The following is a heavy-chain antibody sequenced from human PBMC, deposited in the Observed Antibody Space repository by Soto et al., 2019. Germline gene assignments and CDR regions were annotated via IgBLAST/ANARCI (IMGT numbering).Heavy chain of an antibody. V-gene: IGHV4-61*01. CDR1: GGSVSSGSYY. CDR2: IYYSGST. Sequence: SETLSLTCTVSGGSVSSGSYYWSWIRQPPGKGLEWIGYIYYSGSTNYNPSLKSRVTISVDTSKNQFSLKLSSVTAADTAVYYCARTTGDAEISYYYYMDVWGKGTTVTVSS. D-gene: IGHD7-27*01. J-gene: IGHJ6*03. CDR3: ARTTGDAEISYYYYMDV.